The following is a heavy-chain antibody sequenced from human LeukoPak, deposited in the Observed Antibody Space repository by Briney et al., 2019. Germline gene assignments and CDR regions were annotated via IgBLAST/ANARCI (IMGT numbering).Heavy chain of an antibody. CDR2: IYHSGST. CDR1: GYSISSGYY. D-gene: IGHD3-10*01. J-gene: IGHJ5*02. CDR3: ARNRYYYGSGNYGVPNWFDP. Sequence: PSETLSLTCTVSGYSISSGYYWGWIRQPPGKGLGWIGSIYHSGSTYYNPSLKSRVTISVDTSKNQFSLKLNSVTAADTAVYYCARNRYYYGSGNYGVPNWFDPWGQGTLVTVSS. V-gene: IGHV4-38-2*02.